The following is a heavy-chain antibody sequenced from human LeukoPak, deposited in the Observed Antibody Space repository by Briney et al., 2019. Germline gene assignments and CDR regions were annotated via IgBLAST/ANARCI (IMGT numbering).Heavy chain of an antibody. V-gene: IGHV3-23*01. D-gene: IGHD5-24*01. Sequence: PVGSLCPSCSTSGFTFCVLTLSGGSQAPGEGLGWVVGICVSVGTPFYLDSVKGRFIISRDNSQNTVYLQMNSLRAEDTAVYYCAQERGGWLQSAVFAYWGQGTLVTVSS. CDR2: ICVSVGTP. J-gene: IGHJ4*02. CDR1: GFTFCVLT. CDR3: AQERGGWLQSAVFAY.